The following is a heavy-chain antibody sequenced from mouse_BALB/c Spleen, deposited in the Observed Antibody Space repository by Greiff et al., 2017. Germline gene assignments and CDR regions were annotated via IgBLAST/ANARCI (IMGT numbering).Heavy chain of an antibody. CDR1: GFTFSSYT. CDR3: TRDYYGSSYEKWYFDV. Sequence: EVQRVESGGGLVKPGGSLKLSCAASGFTFSSYTMSWVRQTPEKRLEWVATISSGGSYTYYPDSVKGRFTISRDNAKNTLYLQMSSLKSEDTAMYYCTRDYYGSSYEKWYFDVWGAGTTVTVSS. CDR2: ISSGGSYT. V-gene: IGHV5-6-4*01. D-gene: IGHD1-1*01. J-gene: IGHJ1*01.